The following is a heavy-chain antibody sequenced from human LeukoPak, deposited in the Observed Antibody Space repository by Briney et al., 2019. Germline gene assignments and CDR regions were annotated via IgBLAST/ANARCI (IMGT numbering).Heavy chain of an antibody. D-gene: IGHD2-21*02. V-gene: IGHV4-31*03. J-gene: IGHJ4*02. Sequence: SETLSLTCTVSGGSISSGNYYWSWIRQHPGKDLEWIGYIHHSGSTYYNPSLKSRVIISVDTSKNQFSLKLNSVTAADTAVYYCARVRGPSYCGGDCYLIDYWGQGTLVTVSS. CDR1: GGSISSGNYY. CDR3: ARVRGPSYCGGDCYLIDY. CDR2: IHHSGST.